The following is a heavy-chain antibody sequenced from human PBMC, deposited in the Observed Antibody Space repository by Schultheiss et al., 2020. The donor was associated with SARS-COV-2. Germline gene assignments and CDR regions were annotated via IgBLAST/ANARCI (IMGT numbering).Heavy chain of an antibody. D-gene: IGHD3-22*01. CDR2: INPNSGGT. CDR3: ASGWNYYDSSGYIRLTPLDY. CDR1: GYTFTGYY. Sequence: ASVKVSCKASGYTFTGYYMHWVRQAPGQGLEWMGWINPNSGGTNYAQKFQGRVTMTTDTSTSTAYMELSSLRSEDTAVYYCASGWNYYDSSGYIRLTPLDYWGQGTLVTVSS. J-gene: IGHJ4*02. V-gene: IGHV1-2*02.